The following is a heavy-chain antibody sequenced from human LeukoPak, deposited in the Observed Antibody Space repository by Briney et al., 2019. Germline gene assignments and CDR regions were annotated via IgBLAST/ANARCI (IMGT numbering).Heavy chain of an antibody. D-gene: IGHD3-10*01. J-gene: IGHJ3*02. CDR1: GYTFTSYG. CDR3: ARVWFGELSVDAFDI. V-gene: IGHV1-18*01. CDR2: ISAYNGNT. Sequence: ASVKVSCKASGYTFTSYGISWVRQAPGQGLEWMGWISAYNGNTNYAQKLQGRVTMTTDTSTSTAYMELRSLRSDDTAVYYCARVWFGELSVDAFDIWGQGTMVTVSS.